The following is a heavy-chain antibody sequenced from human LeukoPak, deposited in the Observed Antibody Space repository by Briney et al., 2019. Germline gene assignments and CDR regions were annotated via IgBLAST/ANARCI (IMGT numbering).Heavy chain of an antibody. CDR2: VKKDGNQ. J-gene: IGHJ4*02. D-gene: IGHD4-17*01. CDR1: GFTFTRHW. CDR3: ARGPDYGDRLDYFDY. V-gene: IGHV3-7*01. Sequence: GGSLRLSCAASGFTFTRHWMGWVRQAPGKGLEWVASVKKDGNQYSVDSVKGRFIISRDNARNSLSLQMSSLRVEDTAIYFCARGPDYGDRLDYFDYWGQGPLDTVSS.